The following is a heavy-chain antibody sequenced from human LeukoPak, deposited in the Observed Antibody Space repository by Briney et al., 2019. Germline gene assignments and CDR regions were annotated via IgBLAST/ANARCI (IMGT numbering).Heavy chain of an antibody. CDR1: GITFSSYS. J-gene: IGHJ3*02. D-gene: IGHD6-13*01. CDR3: ASLAYSSSWYDAFDI. CDR2: ISSSSSYI. Sequence: GGSLRLSCVASGITFSSYSMNWVRQAPGKGLEWVSSISSSSSYIYYADSVKGRFTISRDNAKDSLYLQMNSLRAEDAAVYYCASLAYSSSWYDAFDIWGQGTMVTVSS. V-gene: IGHV3-21*01.